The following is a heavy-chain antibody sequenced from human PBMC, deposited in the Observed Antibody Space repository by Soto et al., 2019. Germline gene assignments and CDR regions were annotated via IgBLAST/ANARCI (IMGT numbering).Heavy chain of an antibody. CDR2: ISYDGSNK. V-gene: IGHV3-30*18. CDR3: AKDRDSGWFLDY. J-gene: IGHJ4*02. CDR1: GFTFSSYG. D-gene: IGHD6-19*01. Sequence: GGSLRLSCAASGFTFSSYGMHWVRQAPGKGLEWVAVISYDGSNKYYADSVKGRFTISRDNSKNTLYLQMNSLRAEDTAVYYCAKDRDSGWFLDYWGQGTLVTVSS.